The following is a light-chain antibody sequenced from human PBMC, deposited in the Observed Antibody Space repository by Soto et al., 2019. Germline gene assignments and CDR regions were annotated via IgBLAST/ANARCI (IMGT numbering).Light chain of an antibody. Sequence: QSVLTQPASVSGSPGQSITISCTGTSSDVVGYNYVSWYQQHPGKAPKFMIYDVSNRPSGVSNRFSGSKSGNTASLTISGLQAEDEAYYYCCSYTTSNTRQIVFGTGTKVTVL. CDR3: CSYTTSNTRQIV. CDR2: DVS. V-gene: IGLV2-14*01. J-gene: IGLJ1*01. CDR1: SSDVVGYNY.